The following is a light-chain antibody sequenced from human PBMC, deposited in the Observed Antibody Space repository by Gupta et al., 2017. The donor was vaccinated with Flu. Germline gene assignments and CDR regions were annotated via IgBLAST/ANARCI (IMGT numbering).Light chain of an antibody. CDR1: KLGDKY. CDR2: QDS. V-gene: IGLV3-1*01. Sequence: SPGQTASITCSGDKLGDKYACWYQQKPGQSPVLVIYQDSKRPSGIPERFSGSNSGNTATLTISGTQAMDEADYYCQAWDSSNVVFGGGTKLTVL. J-gene: IGLJ2*01. CDR3: QAWDSSNVV.